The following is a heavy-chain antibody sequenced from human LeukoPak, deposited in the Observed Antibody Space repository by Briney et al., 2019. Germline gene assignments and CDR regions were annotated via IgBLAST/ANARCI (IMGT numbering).Heavy chain of an antibody. V-gene: IGHV3-30-3*01. D-gene: IGHD3-9*01. CDR1: GFTFSSYA. CDR2: ISYDGSNK. Sequence: QPGGSLRLSCAASGFTFSSYAMHWVRQAPGKGLEWVAVISYDGSNKYYADSVKGRFTISRDNSKNTLYLQMNSLRAEDTAAYYCARAVDDILTGYYFDYWGQGTLVTVSS. J-gene: IGHJ4*02. CDR3: ARAVDDILTGYYFDY.